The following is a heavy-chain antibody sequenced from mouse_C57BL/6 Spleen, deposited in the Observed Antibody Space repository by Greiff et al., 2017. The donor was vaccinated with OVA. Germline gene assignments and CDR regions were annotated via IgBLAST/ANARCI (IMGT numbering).Heavy chain of an antibody. CDR2: INPNYGTT. CDR1: GYSFTDYN. V-gene: IGHV1-39*01. CDR3: GGDYGSSYGGYYAMDY. J-gene: IGHJ4*01. Sequence: EVQLQQSGPELVKPGASVKISCKASGYSFTDYNMNWVKQRNGKSLEWIGVINPNYGTTSYNQKFKGKATLTVDPSSSTAYMQLNSLTSEDSAVYYWGGDYGSSYGGYYAMDYWGQGTSVTVSS. D-gene: IGHD1-1*01.